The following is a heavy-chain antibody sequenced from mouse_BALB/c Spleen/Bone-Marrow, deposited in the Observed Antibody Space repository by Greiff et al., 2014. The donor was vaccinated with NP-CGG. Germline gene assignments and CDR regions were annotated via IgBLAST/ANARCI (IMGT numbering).Heavy chain of an antibody. CDR3: ARSPYGYDGRDY. D-gene: IGHD2-2*01. Sequence: VQLQQSGGGLVQPGGSRKLSCAASGFTFSIFGMHWVRQAPEKGLEWVAYISSGSSTIYYADTVKGRFTISRDNPKNTLFLQMTSLRSEDTAMYYCARSPYGYDGRDYWGQGTSVTVSS. J-gene: IGHJ4*01. CDR2: ISSGSSTI. CDR1: GFTFSIFG. V-gene: IGHV5-17*02.